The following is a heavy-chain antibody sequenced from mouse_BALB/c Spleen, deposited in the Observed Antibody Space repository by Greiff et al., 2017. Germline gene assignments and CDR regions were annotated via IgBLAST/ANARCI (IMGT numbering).Heavy chain of an antibody. CDR1: GFAFSSYD. D-gene: IGHD3-1*01. J-gene: IGHJ4*01. Sequence: EVKLMESGGGLVKPGGSLKLSCAASGFAFSSYDMSWVRQTPEKRLEWVAYISSGGGSTYYPDTVKGRFTISRDNAKNTLYLQMSSLKSEDTAMYYCARHEEKLGLLSYAMDYWGEGTSVTVSS. CDR3: ARHEEKLGLLSYAMDY. CDR2: ISSGGGST. V-gene: IGHV5-12-1*01.